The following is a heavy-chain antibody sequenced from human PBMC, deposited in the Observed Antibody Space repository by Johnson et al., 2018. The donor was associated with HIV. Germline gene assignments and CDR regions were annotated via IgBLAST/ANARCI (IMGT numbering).Heavy chain of an antibody. CDR3: AKDEYGDLLVGAFDI. CDR1: GFTFSSYA. V-gene: IGHV3-30*18. D-gene: IGHD4-17*01. Sequence: QVQLVESGGGLVQPGGSLRLSCAASGFTFSSYALTWVRQAPGKGLEWVAFVSSDGSNKNYADSVKGRFTISRDNSKNTLYLQMNNLRAEDTAMYYCAKDEYGDLLVGAFDIWGQGTMVTVSS. CDR2: VSSDGSNK. J-gene: IGHJ3*02.